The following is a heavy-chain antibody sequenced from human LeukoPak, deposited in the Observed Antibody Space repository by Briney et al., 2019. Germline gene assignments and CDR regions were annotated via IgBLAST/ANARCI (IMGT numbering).Heavy chain of an antibody. V-gene: IGHV4-30-2*01. Sequence: PSETLSLTCTVSGGSISSGGYYWSWIRQPPGKGLEWIGYIYHSGSTYYNPSLKSRVTISVDRSKNQFSLKLSSVTAADTAVYYCARVISYGYGFLEDYYYMDVWGKGTTVTVSS. D-gene: IGHD5-18*01. CDR1: GGSISSGGYY. CDR2: IYHSGST. CDR3: ARVISYGYGFLEDYYYMDV. J-gene: IGHJ6*03.